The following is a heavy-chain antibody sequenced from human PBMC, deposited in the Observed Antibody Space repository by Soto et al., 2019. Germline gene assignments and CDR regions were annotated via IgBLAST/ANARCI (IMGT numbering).Heavy chain of an antibody. V-gene: IGHV3-13*01. CDR1: GFTFSSYD. D-gene: IGHD3-10*01. CDR3: ARASGSGRPLNYYMDV. CDR2: IGTAGDT. J-gene: IGHJ6*03. Sequence: EVQLVESGGGLVQPGGSLRLSCAASGFTFSSYDMHGVRQATGKGLEWVSAIGTAGDTYYPGSVKGRFTISRENAKNSLYLQMNSLRAGDTAVYYCARASGSGRPLNYYMDVWGKGTTVTVSS.